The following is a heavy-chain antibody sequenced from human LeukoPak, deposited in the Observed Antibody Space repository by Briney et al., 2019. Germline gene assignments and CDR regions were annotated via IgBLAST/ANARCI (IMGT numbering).Heavy chain of an antibody. V-gene: IGHV4-4*07. CDR3: ARGLTGSTGFDY. J-gene: IGHJ4*02. CDR2: IYTSGTT. D-gene: IGHD3-9*01. CDR1: GGSIIGDY. Sequence: PSETLSPTCTVSGGSIIGDYWSWIRQPAGKGLEWIGRIYTSGTTTYNPSLKSRVTMSVDTSNNQFSLKLSSVTAADTAVYYCARGLTGSTGFDYWGQGTLVAVSS.